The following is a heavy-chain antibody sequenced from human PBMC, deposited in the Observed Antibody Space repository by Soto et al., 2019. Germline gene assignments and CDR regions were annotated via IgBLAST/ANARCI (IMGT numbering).Heavy chain of an antibody. J-gene: IGHJ6*02. V-gene: IGHV1-69*08. CDR1: GGTFSSYT. CDR3: ARDLSGNLYYYYYYGMHV. Sequence: QVQLVQSGAEVKKPGSSVKVSCKASGGTFSSYTISWVRQAPGQGLEWMGRIIPILGIANYAQKFQGRVTITADKSTSTAYMELSSLRSEDTAVYYCARDLSGNLYYYYYYGMHVWGQGTTVTVSS. CDR2: IIPILGIA. D-gene: IGHD4-4*01.